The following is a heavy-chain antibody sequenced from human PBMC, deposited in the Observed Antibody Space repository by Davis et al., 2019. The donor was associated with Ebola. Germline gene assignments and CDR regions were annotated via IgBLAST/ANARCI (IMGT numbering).Heavy chain of an antibody. D-gene: IGHD1-20*01. J-gene: IGHJ6*02. CDR3: ARGPRPRITGTEPPAGSV. Sequence: SVKVSCKASGYTFTSYYMHWVRQAPGQGLEWMGRIIPILGIANYAQKFQGRVTIIADKSTSTAYMELSSLRSEDTAVYYCARGPRPRITGTEPPAGSVWGQGTTVTVSS. CDR1: GYTFTSYY. V-gene: IGHV1-69*04. CDR2: IIPILGIA.